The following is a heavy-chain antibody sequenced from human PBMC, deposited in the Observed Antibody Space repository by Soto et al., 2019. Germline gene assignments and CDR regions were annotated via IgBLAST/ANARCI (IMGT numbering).Heavy chain of an antibody. V-gene: IGHV3-53*01. J-gene: IGHJ6*02. CDR3: AREGAVSNYGMDV. CDR2: IYSGGST. Sequence: EVQLVESGGGLIQPGGSLRLSCAASGFTVSSNYMSWVRQAPGKGLEWVSVIYSGGSTYYADSVKGRFTISRDNSKNTLYLQMNSLRAEDTAVYYCAREGAVSNYGMDVWGQGTTVTVSS. CDR1: GFTVSSNY.